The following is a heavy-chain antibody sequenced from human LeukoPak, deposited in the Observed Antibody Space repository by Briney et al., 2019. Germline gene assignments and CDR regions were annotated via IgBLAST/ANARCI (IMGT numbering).Heavy chain of an antibody. D-gene: IGHD6-25*01. V-gene: IGHV1-8*01. J-gene: IGHJ5*02. CDR1: GYTFTSYD. Sequence: ASVKVSCKASGYTFTSYDINWVRQAPGQGLEWMGWMNPNSANTGYAQKFQGRVTMTRNTSISTAYMELSSLRSEDTAVYYCARVPSGGNKFDPWGQGTLVTVPS. CDR3: ARVPSGGNKFDP. CDR2: MNPNSANT.